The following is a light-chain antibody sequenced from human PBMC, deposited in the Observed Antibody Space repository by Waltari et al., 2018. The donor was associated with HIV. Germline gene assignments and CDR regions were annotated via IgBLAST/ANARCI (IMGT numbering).Light chain of an antibody. J-gene: IGLJ2*01. Sequence: QSALTQPRSVSGSPGQSVTISCTGTSSDGGGDNYVSWYHQHPGKAPKLMIYDVSKPPSGVPDRFSGSKSGNTASLTISGLQAEDEADYYCCSYAGSYTFDVVFGGGTKLTVL. V-gene: IGLV2-11*01. CDR3: CSYAGSYTFDVV. CDR2: DVS. CDR1: SSDGGGDNY.